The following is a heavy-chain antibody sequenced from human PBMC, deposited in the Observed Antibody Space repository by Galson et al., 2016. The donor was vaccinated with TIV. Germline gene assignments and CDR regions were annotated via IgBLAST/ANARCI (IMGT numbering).Heavy chain of an antibody. CDR3: ATESPGPDWKGY. V-gene: IGHV3-21*04. Sequence: SLRLSCAASGFTFRSYSMNWVRQAPGKGLEWVSSISGDSNYIYYADSVKGRFTISRDSAENSLYLQMGSLRAEDTAVYYCATESPGPDWKGYWGQGTLVTVSS. D-gene: IGHD1-1*01. J-gene: IGHJ4*02. CDR2: ISGDSNYI. CDR1: GFTFRSYS.